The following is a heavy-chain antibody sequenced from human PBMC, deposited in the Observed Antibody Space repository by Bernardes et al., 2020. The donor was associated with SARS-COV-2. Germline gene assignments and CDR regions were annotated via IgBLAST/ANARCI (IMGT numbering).Heavy chain of an antibody. CDR1: GGSISNSNYY. Sequence: SETLSLTCTVSGGSISNSNYYWGWIRQPPGKGLEWIGSIYSGGTPYYNPSLHRRVTKSLDTSRNQFSLSLTSVTAADTAVYYCAGSSCGRDCYIGGLRSWDYGMDVWGQGTLVTVSS. D-gene: IGHD2-21*02. V-gene: IGHV4-39*01. CDR3: AGSSCGRDCYIGGLRSWDYGMDV. J-gene: IGHJ6*02. CDR2: IYSGGTP.